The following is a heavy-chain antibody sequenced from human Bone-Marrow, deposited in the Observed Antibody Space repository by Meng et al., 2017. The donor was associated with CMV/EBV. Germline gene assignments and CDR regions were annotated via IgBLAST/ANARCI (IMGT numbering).Heavy chain of an antibody. D-gene: IGHD3-3*01. J-gene: IGHJ3*02. CDR2: MNPNSGNT. Sequence: ASVKVSCKASGYTFTSYDINWVRQATGQGLEWMGWMNPNSGNTGYAQKFQGRVTMTRNTSISTAYMELSSLRSEDTAVYYCARGGLRFLEWFPWGDAFDIWGQGTMVTVSS. CDR1: GYTFTSYD. CDR3: ARGGLRFLEWFPWGDAFDI. V-gene: IGHV1-8*01.